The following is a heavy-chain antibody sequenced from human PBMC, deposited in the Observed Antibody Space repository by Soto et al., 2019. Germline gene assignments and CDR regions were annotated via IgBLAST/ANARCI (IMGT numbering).Heavy chain of an antibody. CDR1: GFTFTRYS. Sequence: VGSLRLSCAASGFTFTRYSMNWVRQARGKGLEWVSSISSTTNYIYYGDSMKGRFTISRDNAKNSLYLEMNSLRAEDTAVYYCARESEDLTSNFDYWGQGTLVTVSS. V-gene: IGHV3-21*06. CDR3: ARESEDLTSNFDY. CDR2: ISSTTNYI. J-gene: IGHJ4*02.